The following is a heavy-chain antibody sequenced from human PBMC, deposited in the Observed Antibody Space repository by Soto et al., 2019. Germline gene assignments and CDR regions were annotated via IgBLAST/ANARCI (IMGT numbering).Heavy chain of an antibody. CDR1: GGSMSSYY. CDR2: IYSSGGT. D-gene: IGHD3-3*01. V-gene: IGHV4-4*07. CDR3: ARGQRFSDSFDP. Sequence: TSETLALPCTVSGGSMSSYYWTWIRQSAGKGLEWIGRIYSSGGTHYNPSLKSRVTISLDTAKNQFSLRLNSVTAADTAVYYCARGQRFSDSFDPWGQGTLVTVSS. J-gene: IGHJ5*02.